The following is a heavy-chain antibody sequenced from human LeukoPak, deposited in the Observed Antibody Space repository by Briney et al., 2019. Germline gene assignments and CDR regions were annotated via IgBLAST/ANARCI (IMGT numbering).Heavy chain of an antibody. CDR1: GGSISSGDYY. J-gene: IGHJ5*02. D-gene: IGHD6-6*01. V-gene: IGHV4-30-4*01. CDR2: IYYSGST. Sequence: SQTLSLTCTVSGGSISSGDYYWSWIRQPPGEGLEWIGYIYYSGSTYYNPSLKSRVTISVDTSNNHFSLKLSSVTAAATAVYYCARESSPSWFDPWGQGTLVTVSS. CDR3: ARESSPSWFDP.